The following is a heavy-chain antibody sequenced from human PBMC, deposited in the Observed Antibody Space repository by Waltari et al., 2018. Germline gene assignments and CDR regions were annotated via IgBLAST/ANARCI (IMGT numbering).Heavy chain of an antibody. CDR1: VYTFTDYY. Sequence: EVQLVPSGAEVKKPAATVKISCKASVYTFTDYYMHWVQQAPGKGREWMGRVDPEDGETIYAEKFQGRVTITADTSTDTAYMELSSLRSENTAVYYCATYPRDYWGQGTLVTVSS. CDR3: ATYPRDY. V-gene: IGHV1-69-2*01. CDR2: VDPEDGET. J-gene: IGHJ4*02.